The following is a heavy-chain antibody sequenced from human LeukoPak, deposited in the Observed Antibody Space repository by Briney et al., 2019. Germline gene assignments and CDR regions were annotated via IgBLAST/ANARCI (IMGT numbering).Heavy chain of an antibody. V-gene: IGHV3-30*04. CDR2: ISYDGSNK. CDR3: TIMHGYYDGSGYWVQ. Sequence: GGSLRLSCAASGFTFSSYAMHWVRQAPGKGLEWVAVISYDGSNKYYADSVKGRFTISRDNSKNTLYLQMNSLRDEDTALYYCTIMHGYYDGSGYWVQWGQGTLVTVSS. D-gene: IGHD3-22*01. J-gene: IGHJ4*02. CDR1: GFTFSSYA.